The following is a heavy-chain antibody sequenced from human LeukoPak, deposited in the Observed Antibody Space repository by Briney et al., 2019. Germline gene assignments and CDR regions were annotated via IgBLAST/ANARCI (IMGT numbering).Heavy chain of an antibody. CDR3: ARDQSVDYYGSGSLSQFDP. Sequence: SETLSLTCTVSGGSISSGDYYWSWIRQPPGKGLEWIGYIYYSGSTYYNPSLKSRVTISVDTSKNQFSLKLSSVTAADTAVYYCARDQSVDYYGSGSLSQFDPWGQGTLVTVSS. CDR2: IYYSGST. CDR1: GGSISSGDYY. D-gene: IGHD3-10*01. J-gene: IGHJ5*02. V-gene: IGHV4-30-4*08.